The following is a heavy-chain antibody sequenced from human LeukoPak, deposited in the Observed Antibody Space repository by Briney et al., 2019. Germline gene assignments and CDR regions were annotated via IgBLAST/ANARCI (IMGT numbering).Heavy chain of an antibody. CDR2: MYYSGTT. V-gene: IGHV4-39*01. Sequence: SETLSLTCTVSGASISGSSDYWGWIRQPPGQGLEWIGTMYYSGTTYYNPSLKSRVTISVDTSKNQFSLKMTSVTAADTAVYYCARLSRLVESWFDPWGQGTLVTVSS. D-gene: IGHD2-8*02. J-gene: IGHJ5*02. CDR1: GASISGSSDY. CDR3: ARLSRLVESWFDP.